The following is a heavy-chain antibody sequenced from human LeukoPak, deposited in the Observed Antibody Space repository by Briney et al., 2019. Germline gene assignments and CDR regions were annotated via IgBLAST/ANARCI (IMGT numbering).Heavy chain of an antibody. V-gene: IGHV3-13*01. CDR3: ASSVGYSDAFDI. CDR2: IGTAGDT. D-gene: IGHD6-13*01. J-gene: IGHJ3*02. CDR1: GFTFSSYD. Sequence: GGSLRLSCAASGFTFSSYDMHWVRQATGKGLEWVSAIGTAGDTYYPGSVKGRFTISRENAKNSLYLQMNSLRAGDTAVYYCASSVGYSDAFDIWGQGTMVTVSS.